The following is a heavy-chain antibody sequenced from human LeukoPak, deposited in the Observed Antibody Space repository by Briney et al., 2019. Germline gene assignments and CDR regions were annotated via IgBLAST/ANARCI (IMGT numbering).Heavy chain of an antibody. Sequence: GGSLRLSCAASGFTFSNFGMHWVRQAPGKGLEWLAFVRFDGRETFYADSVQGRFTISRDNSNNILYLQMYSLRPEDTAMYYCATEERCIVTNCATTFDYWGQGTLVTVS. D-gene: IGHD2-21*01. CDR2: VRFDGRET. V-gene: IGHV3-30*02. J-gene: IGHJ4*02. CDR1: GFTFSNFG. CDR3: ATEERCIVTNCATTFDY.